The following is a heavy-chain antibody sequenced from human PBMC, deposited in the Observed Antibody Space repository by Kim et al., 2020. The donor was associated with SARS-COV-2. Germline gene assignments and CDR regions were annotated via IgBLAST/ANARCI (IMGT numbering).Heavy chain of an antibody. J-gene: IGHJ4*02. CDR3: ERLRVGATDY. D-gene: IGHD1-26*01. CDR2: NT. Sequence: NTTYAQRLQGRVTMTTDTTTSTTYMELRSLRSDDTAVYYCERLRVGATDYWGQGTLITVSS. V-gene: IGHV1-18*01.